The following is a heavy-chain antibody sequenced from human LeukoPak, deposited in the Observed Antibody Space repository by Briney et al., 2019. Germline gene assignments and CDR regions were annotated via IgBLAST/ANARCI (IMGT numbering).Heavy chain of an antibody. CDR2: FDPEDGET. CDR3: AKGLTIYPKGH. V-gene: IGHV1-24*01. D-gene: IGHD3-3*01. Sequence: SVKDTRKVSGYTHTELSIHGPRQPPAKGRECMGGFDPEDGETFYERKFKGRGTITENTSTDTVYMELSSLRSEESAVNYRAKGLTIYPKGHWGQGTLVTVSS. CDR1: GYTHTELS. J-gene: IGHJ4*02.